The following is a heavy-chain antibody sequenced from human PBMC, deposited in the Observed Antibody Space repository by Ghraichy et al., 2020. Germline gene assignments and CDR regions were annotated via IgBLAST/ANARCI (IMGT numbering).Heavy chain of an antibody. V-gene: IGHV3-21*01. J-gene: IGHJ6*02. CDR3: ARDPYYDYVWGSSYYYYGMDV. CDR1: GFTFSSYS. D-gene: IGHD3-16*01. Sequence: GGSLRLSCAASGFTFSSYSMNWVRQAPGKGLEWVSSISSSSSYIYYADSVKGRFTISRDNAKNSLYLQMNSLRAEDTAVYYCARDPYYDYVWGSSYYYYGMDVWGQGTTVTVSS. CDR2: ISSSSSYI.